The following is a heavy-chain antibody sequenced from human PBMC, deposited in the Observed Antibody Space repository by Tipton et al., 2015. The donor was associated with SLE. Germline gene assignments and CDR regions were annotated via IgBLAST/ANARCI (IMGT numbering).Heavy chain of an antibody. D-gene: IGHD3-22*01. Sequence: LSLTCTVSGGSISSHYWSWVRQAPGKGLEWVANIKQDGSEKYYVDSVKGRFTISRDNAKNSLYLQMNSLRAEDTAVYYCARDDSSGPRAFDIWGQGTMVTVSS. CDR1: GGSISSHY. CDR2: IKQDGSEK. V-gene: IGHV3-7*05. J-gene: IGHJ3*02. CDR3: ARDDSSGPRAFDI.